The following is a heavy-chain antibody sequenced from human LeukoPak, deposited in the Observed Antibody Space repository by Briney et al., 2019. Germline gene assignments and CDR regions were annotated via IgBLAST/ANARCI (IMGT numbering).Heavy chain of an antibody. CDR3: ARPSGSYYNY. Sequence: PGGFLRLSCAASGFTFSSYSMNLVRQAPGKGLEWVSYISSSSSTIYYADSVKGRFTISRDNAKNSLYLQMNSLRAEDTAVYYCARPSGSYYNYWGQGTLVTVSS. CDR2: ISSSSSTI. CDR1: GFTFSSYS. V-gene: IGHV3-48*01. J-gene: IGHJ4*02. D-gene: IGHD3-10*01.